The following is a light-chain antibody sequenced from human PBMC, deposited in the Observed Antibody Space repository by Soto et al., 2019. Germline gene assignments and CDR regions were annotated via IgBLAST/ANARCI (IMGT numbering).Light chain of an antibody. Sequence: EIVLTQSPGTLSLSPGEGATLSCRASQSVSSSYLAWYQQKPGQAPRLLIYGASSRATGIPDRFSGSGSGTDFTLTISRLEPEDFAVYYCQQYGSPPPLTFGGGTRVDTK. CDR1: QSVSSSY. V-gene: IGKV3-20*01. CDR2: GAS. CDR3: QQYGSPPPLT. J-gene: IGKJ4*01.